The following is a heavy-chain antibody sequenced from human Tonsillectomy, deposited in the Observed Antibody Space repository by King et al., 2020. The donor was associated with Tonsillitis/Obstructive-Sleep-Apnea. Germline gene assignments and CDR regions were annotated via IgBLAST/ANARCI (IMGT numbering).Heavy chain of an antibody. CDR1: GFTFSNYA. CDR3: ATTLACDFDY. J-gene: IGHJ4*02. CDR2: ISYDGSNT. V-gene: IGHV3-30*04. Sequence: VQLVESGGGVVQPGRSLRLSCAASGFTFSNYAMHWVRQAPGKGLEWVAVISYDGSNTYYADSVKGRFTISRDNSKNTLSLQMDTLRAEDTAVFYCATTLACDFDYWGQETLVTVSS. D-gene: IGHD4-11*01.